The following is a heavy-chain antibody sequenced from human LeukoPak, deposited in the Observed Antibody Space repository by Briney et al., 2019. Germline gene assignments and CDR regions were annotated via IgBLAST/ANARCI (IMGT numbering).Heavy chain of an antibody. V-gene: IGHV4-39*01. CDR1: GGSISSSSYY. CDR3: ARPSAISLNADRPWVY. D-gene: IGHD5-18*01. Sequence: SETLSFTCTVSGGSISSSSYYWGWIRWPPGKGLEWIGSIYYSGSTYYNPSLKSRVTISVDTSRNQFSLKLSSVTAADTAVYYCARPSAISLNADRPWVYWGQGTLVTVSS. CDR2: IYYSGST. J-gene: IGHJ4*02.